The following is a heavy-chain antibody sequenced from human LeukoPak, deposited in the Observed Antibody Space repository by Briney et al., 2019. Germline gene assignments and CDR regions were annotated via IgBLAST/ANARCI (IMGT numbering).Heavy chain of an antibody. CDR3: ARDLSGSYAGWFDP. V-gene: IGHV4-59*01. J-gene: IGHJ5*02. Sequence: PSETLSLTCTVSGGSISSYYWSWIRQPPGKGLEWIGYIYYSGSTNYNPSLKSRVTISVDTSKNQFSLKLSSVTAADTAVYYCARDLSGSYAGWFDPWGQGTLVTVSS. D-gene: IGHD1-26*01. CDR1: GGSISSYY. CDR2: IYYSGST.